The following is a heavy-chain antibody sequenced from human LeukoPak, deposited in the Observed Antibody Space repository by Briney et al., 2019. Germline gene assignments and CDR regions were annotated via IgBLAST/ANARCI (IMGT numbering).Heavy chain of an antibody. V-gene: IGHV3-30*14. Sequence: HSGRSLRLSCAASGFTFSSYAMPWVRQAPGKGLEWVAVISYDGSNKYYADSVKGRFTISRDNSKNTLYLQMNSLRAEDTAVYYCARDWVIWGQGTMVTVSS. CDR2: ISYDGSNK. J-gene: IGHJ3*02. D-gene: IGHD3-16*01. CDR1: GFTFSSYA. CDR3: ARDWVI.